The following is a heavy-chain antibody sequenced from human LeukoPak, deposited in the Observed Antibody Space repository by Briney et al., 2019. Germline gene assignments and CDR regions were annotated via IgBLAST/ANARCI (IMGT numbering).Heavy chain of an antibody. D-gene: IGHD4-11*01. J-gene: IGHJ4*02. CDR2: ISYDGSNK. CDR1: GFTFSTYG. V-gene: IGHV3-30*03. Sequence: GGSLRLSCAASGFTFSTYGIHWVRQAPGKGLEWVAVISYDGSNKYYADSVKGRFTISRDNSKNTLYLQMNSLRAEDTAVYYCARETTVSFDYWGQGTLVTVSS. CDR3: ARETTVSFDY.